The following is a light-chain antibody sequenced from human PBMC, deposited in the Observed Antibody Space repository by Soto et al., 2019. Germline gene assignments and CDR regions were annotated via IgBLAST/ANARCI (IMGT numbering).Light chain of an antibody. CDR3: VSYTTSSTLV. CDR2: EVN. V-gene: IGLV2-14*01. CDR1: NSDVGTYNY. J-gene: IGLJ3*02. Sequence: QSALTQPASVSGSPGQSITISCTGTNSDVGTYNYVSWYQQHPGKAPKLMIYEVNNRPSGVSNRFSGSKSGNTASLSISGLQAEDEADYYCVSYTTSSTLVFGGGTKLTVL.